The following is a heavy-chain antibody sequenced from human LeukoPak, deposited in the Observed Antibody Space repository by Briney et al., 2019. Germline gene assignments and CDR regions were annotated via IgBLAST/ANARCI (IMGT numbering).Heavy chain of an antibody. CDR1: GGSISSYY. Sequence: SETLSLTCAVSGGSISSYYWSWIRQPPGKGLEWIGYIYYSGSTNYNPSLKSRVTISVGTSKNQFSLKLSSVTAADTAVYYCARGRYYYGSGSYQAYYYGMDVWGQGTTVTVSS. CDR2: IYYSGST. V-gene: IGHV4-59*01. CDR3: ARGRYYYGSGSYQAYYYGMDV. J-gene: IGHJ6*02. D-gene: IGHD3-10*01.